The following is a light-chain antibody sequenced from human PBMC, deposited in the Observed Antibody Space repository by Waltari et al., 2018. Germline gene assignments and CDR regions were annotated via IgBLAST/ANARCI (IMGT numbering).Light chain of an antibody. CDR1: QRISRW. Sequence: DIQMTQSPSTLSAFVGDRVTIPCRASQRISRWLAWYQQKPGKAPKLLIYDASNLRSGGPSRFSGSGSGTEFTLTISCLQPDDFATYYCQQYSHYWTFGQGTKVEV. J-gene: IGKJ1*01. CDR3: QQYSHYWT. V-gene: IGKV1-5*01. CDR2: DAS.